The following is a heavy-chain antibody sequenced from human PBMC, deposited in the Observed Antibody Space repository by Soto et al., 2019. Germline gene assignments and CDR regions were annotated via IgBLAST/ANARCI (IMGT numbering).Heavy chain of an antibody. V-gene: IGHV1-69*01. Sequence: QVPLVQSGAEVKKPGSSVKVSCKASGGTFSSYAISWVRQAPGQGLEWMGGIIPIFGTANYAQKFQGRVTITADESTSTAYMELSSLRSEDTAVYYCAREPSAAAAAPYFDYWGQGTLVTVSS. CDR1: GGTFSSYA. D-gene: IGHD6-13*01. J-gene: IGHJ4*02. CDR3: AREPSAAAAAPYFDY. CDR2: IIPIFGTA.